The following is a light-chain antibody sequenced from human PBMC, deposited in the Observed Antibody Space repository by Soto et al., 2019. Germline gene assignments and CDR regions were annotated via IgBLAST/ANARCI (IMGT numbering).Light chain of an antibody. CDR1: SSDVGGYNY. CDR2: EVT. J-gene: IGLJ3*02. Sequence: QSVLTQPASVSGSPGQSITISCTGTSSDVGGYNYVSWYLQHPGKAPRLIIYEVTTRPSGVSNRFSGSKSGNTASLTISGLQAEDEADYYCSSYTSSSTLEFGGGTKLTVL. CDR3: SSYTSSSTLE. V-gene: IGLV2-14*01.